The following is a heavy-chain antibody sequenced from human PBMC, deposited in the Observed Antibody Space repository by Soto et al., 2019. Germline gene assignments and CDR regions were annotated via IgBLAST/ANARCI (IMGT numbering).Heavy chain of an antibody. V-gene: IGHV1-58*02. CDR2: IVVGSGNT. J-gene: IGHJ4*02. D-gene: IGHD4-17*01. CDR3: ASTLGYGEGVFDY. CDR1: GVSFTSSA. Sequence: GASVKVSCKACGVSFTSSAMQWVRQARGQRLEWIGWIVVGSGNTNYAQKFQERVTITRDMSTSTVYMELSSLRSEDTAVYYCASTLGYGEGVFDYWGQGTLVTVSS.